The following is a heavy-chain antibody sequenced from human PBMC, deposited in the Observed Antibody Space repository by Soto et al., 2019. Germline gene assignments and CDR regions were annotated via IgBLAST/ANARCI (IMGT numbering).Heavy chain of an antibody. V-gene: IGHV1-8*01. CDR2: MNPNSGNT. D-gene: IGHD6-19*01. CDR1: GYTFNSYD. Sequence: QVQLVQSGAEVKKPGASVKVSCKASGYTFNSYDINWVRQATGQGLEGMGWMNPNSGNTGYAQKFQGRVTMTRNTSISTADMELSSLRSEDTAVYYCARGRAQWLARGWFDPWGQGTLVTVSS. J-gene: IGHJ5*02. CDR3: ARGRAQWLARGWFDP.